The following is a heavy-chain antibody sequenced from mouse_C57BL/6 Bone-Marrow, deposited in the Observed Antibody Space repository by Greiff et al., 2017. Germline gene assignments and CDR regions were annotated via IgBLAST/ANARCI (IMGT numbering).Heavy chain of an antibody. J-gene: IGHJ3*01. V-gene: IGHV1-69*01. CDR3: ARSGDGYCCAY. CDR1: GYTFTSYW. Sequence: QVQLQQSGAELVMPGASVKLSCKASGYTFTSYWMHWVKQRPGQGLEWIGAIDPSDSYTNYNQKFKGKSTLTVDKSSSTAYMQLSSLTSEDSAVYYCARSGDGYCCAYWGQGTLVTVSA. D-gene: IGHD2-3*01. CDR2: IDPSDSYT.